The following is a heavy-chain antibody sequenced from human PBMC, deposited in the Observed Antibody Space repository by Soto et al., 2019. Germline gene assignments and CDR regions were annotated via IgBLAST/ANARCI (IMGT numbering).Heavy chain of an antibody. D-gene: IGHD3-16*01. CDR1: GYLFTNFW. Sequence: RGESLKISCQGSGYLFTNFWIGWVRPRPGKGLEWMGIIWPGDSDTRYSPSFEGQVTISADKSINTIHLQWSSLKASDTAMDYCARGGDGINPPKYSLDFWGLGTLVTVSS. J-gene: IGHJ4*02. V-gene: IGHV5-51*01. CDR3: ARGGDGINPPKYSLDF. CDR2: IWPGDSDT.